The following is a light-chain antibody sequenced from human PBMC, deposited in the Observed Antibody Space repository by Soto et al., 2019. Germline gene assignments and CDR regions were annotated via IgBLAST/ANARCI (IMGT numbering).Light chain of an antibody. CDR3: CSYANSNTLL. Sequence: QSALTQPASVSGSPGQSITISCTGTSSDVGSYDLVSWYQQHPGTAPKLIIYEVTKRPSGVSNRFSGSKSGNTASLTISVLQAEDDSDYYCCSYANSNTLLFGGGTKLTVL. CDR1: SSDVGSYDL. V-gene: IGLV2-23*02. J-gene: IGLJ2*01. CDR2: EVT.